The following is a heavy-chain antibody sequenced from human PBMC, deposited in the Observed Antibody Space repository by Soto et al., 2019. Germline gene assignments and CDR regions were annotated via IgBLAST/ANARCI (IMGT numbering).Heavy chain of an antibody. D-gene: IGHD6-19*01. CDR2: IYYDGSNK. CDR1: GFTFSSYG. V-gene: IGHV3-33*01. Sequence: PGGSLRLSCASSGFTFSSYGMHWVRQAPGKGLEWVAVIYYDGSNKYYAESVKGRFTISRDNSNNTLYLQMNSLRAEDTAVYYCARDAGAGTTFFGYNDYWGQGTLVTVSS. CDR3: ARDAGAGTTFFGYNDY. J-gene: IGHJ4*02.